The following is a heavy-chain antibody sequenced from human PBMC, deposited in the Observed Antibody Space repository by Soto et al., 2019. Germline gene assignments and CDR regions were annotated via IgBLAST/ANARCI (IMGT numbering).Heavy chain of an antibody. CDR2: ISYEGSEI. CDR3: PRTYYDFGSGFSD. CDR1: GFTFSDYA. V-gene: IGHV3-30*03. D-gene: IGHD3-3*01. J-gene: IGHJ4*02. Sequence: QVRLEESGGRVVQPGTSLRLSCAASGFTFSDYAMHWIRQAPGKALEWVAVISYEGSEIYYSDSVKGRFTISRDNSLNPVFLEMSSVRGEDTAVYYGPRTYYDFGSGFSDWGPGALVTVSS.